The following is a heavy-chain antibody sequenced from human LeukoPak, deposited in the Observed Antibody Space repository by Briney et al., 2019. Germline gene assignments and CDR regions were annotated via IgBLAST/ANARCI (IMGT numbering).Heavy chain of an antibody. J-gene: IGHJ3*02. CDR2: ISYNGHNK. V-gene: IGHV3-30*18. CDR1: GFTFSSYG. CDR3: AKDPGMAVYSYGYDAFDI. D-gene: IGHD5-18*01. Sequence: GGSLRLSCAASGFTFSSYGMHWVRQAPGKGLEWVAVISYNGHNKYSADSVKGRFTISRDNSKNTLYLQMNSLRAEDTAIYYCAKDPGMAVYSYGYDAFDIWGQGTMVTVSS.